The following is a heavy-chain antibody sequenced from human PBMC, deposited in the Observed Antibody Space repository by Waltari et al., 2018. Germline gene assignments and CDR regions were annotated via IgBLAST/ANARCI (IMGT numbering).Heavy chain of an antibody. D-gene: IGHD6-6*01. CDR3: ARGIAARGCVDY. Sequence: QLQLQESGPGLVKPSETLSLPCTVSGGSISSSSYYWGWIRQPPGKGLEWVGSIYYSGSTYYNPSLKSRVTISVDTSKNQFSLKLSSVTAADTAVYYCARGIAARGCVDYWGQGTLVTVSS. CDR1: GGSISSSSYY. J-gene: IGHJ4*02. V-gene: IGHV4-39*01. CDR2: IYYSGST.